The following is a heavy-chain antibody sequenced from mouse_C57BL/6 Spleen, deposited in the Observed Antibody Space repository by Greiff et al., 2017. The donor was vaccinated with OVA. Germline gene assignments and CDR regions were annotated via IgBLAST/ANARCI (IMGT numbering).Heavy chain of an antibody. Sequence: VQLQQSGAELVKPGASVKLSCKASGYTFTEYTIHWVKQRSGQGLEWIGWFYPGSGSIKYNEKFKDKATLTADKSSSTVYMELSILTSEEAAVYFCARHEEYYGNFDYWGQGTTLTVSS. V-gene: IGHV1-62-2*01. CDR3: ARHEEYYGNFDY. D-gene: IGHD2-1*01. CDR1: GYTFTEYT. CDR2: FYPGSGSI. J-gene: IGHJ2*01.